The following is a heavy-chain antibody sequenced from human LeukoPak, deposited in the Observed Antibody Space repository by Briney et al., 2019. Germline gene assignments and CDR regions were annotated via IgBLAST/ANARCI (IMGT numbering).Heavy chain of an antibody. J-gene: IGHJ4*02. CDR2: IRYDGSNK. CDR3: ASLGPSSSSWYYFDY. V-gene: IGHV3-30*02. CDR1: GFTFSSYG. D-gene: IGHD6-13*01. Sequence: GGSLRLSCAASGFTFSSYGMHWVRQAPGKGLEWVAFIRYDGSNKHYADSVKGRFTISRDNSKNTLYLQMNSLRAEDTAVYYCASLGPSSSSWYYFDYWGQGTLVTVSS.